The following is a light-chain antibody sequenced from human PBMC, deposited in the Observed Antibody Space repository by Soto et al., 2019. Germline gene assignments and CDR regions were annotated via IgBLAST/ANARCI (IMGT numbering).Light chain of an antibody. J-gene: IGLJ1*01. V-gene: IGLV2-14*01. CDR3: SSYTSSSTYV. CDR2: DVS. CDR1: SSDVGGYNY. Sequence: QSALTQPASVSGSPGQSITISCTGTSSDVGGYNYVSWYQQQPGKAPKLMIYDVSSRPSGVTNRFSGSKSGYTASLTISGLQAEDEADYYCSSYTSSSTYVFGTGTKLTVL.